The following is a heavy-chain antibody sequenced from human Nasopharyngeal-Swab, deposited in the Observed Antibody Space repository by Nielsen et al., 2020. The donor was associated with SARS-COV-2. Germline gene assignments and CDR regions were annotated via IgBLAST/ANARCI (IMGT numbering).Heavy chain of an antibody. J-gene: IGHJ4*02. Sequence: GESLKISCAASGFTFSSYGMHWVRQAPGKGLECVAVISYDGSNKYHADSVRGRFTISRDDSENTLYLQMNSLRPEDTAVYYCAKESSTYYYDNWGQGTLVTVSS. V-gene: IGHV3-30*18. CDR3: AKESSTYYYDN. CDR2: ISYDGSNK. CDR1: GFTFSSYG. D-gene: IGHD2-2*01.